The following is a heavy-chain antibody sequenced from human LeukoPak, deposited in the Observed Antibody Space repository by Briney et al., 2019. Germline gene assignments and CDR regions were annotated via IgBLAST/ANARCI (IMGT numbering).Heavy chain of an antibody. CDR3: SRQVVGNDY. CDR2: INHSGYT. J-gene: IGHJ4*02. CDR1: GESSFSSYY. D-gene: IGHD3-22*01. V-gene: IGHV4-34*01. Sequence: SETLSLTCAVYGESSFSSYYWSWIRQTPGGTLEWIGEINHSGYTNYNPSLKSRVTLSIDTSKNQFSLRVTSVTAADTAVYYCSRQVVGNDYWGQGTLVTVSS.